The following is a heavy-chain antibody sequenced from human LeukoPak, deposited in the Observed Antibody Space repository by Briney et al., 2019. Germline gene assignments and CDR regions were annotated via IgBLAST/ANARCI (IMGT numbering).Heavy chain of an antibody. D-gene: IGHD6-13*01. CDR1: GFTFSSYG. V-gene: IGHV3-30*03. J-gene: IGHJ5*02. Sequence: GGSLRLSCAASGFTFSSYGMHWVRQAPGKGLEWVAVISYDGSNKYYADSVKGRFTISRDNSKNTLYLQMNRLRPEDTAVYYCARESGIAAALDLWGQGTLVTVSS. CDR3: ARESGIAAALDL. CDR2: ISYDGSNK.